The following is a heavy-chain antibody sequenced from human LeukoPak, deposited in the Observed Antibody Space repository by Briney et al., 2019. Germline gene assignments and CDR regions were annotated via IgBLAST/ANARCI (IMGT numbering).Heavy chain of an antibody. CDR1: GYTFTGYY. V-gene: IGHV1-2*02. Sequence: ASVKVSCKASGYTFTGYYMHWVRQAPGQGLEWMGWINPNSGGTNYAQKFQDRVTMTRDTSISTAYMELSRLRSDDTAVYYCARDLVATTGYPDNFDYWGQGTLVTVSS. CDR2: INPNSGGT. J-gene: IGHJ4*02. D-gene: IGHD5-12*01. CDR3: ARDLVATTGYPDNFDY.